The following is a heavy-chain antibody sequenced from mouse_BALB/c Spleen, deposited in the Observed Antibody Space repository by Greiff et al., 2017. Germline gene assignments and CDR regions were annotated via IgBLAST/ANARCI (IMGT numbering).Heavy chain of an antibody. V-gene: IGHV5-6-2*01. CDR2: INSNGGST. J-gene: IGHJ2*01. CDR3: ARQGGRVTTVYYFDY. D-gene: IGHD1-1*01. CDR1: GFTFSSYY. Sequence: DVKLVESGGGLVKLGGSLKLSCAASGFTFSSYYMSWVRQTPEKRLELVAAINSNGGSTYYPDTGKGRFTISRDNAKNTLYLQMSSLKSEDTALYYCARQGGRVTTVYYFDYWGQGTTLTVSS.